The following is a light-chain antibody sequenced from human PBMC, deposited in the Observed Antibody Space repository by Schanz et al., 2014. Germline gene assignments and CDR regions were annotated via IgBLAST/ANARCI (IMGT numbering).Light chain of an antibody. CDR2: DAS. V-gene: IGKV3D-20*02. J-gene: IGKJ3*01. Sequence: EIVLTQSPGTLSLSPGERATLSCRASQSLSSTYLAWYQQKPGQAPRLLIFDASTRAAGIPARFSGSGSGTDFTLTISSLEPEDFAVYYCQQRFNWPRAFGPGTKVDIK. CDR1: QSLSSTY. CDR3: QQRFNWPRA.